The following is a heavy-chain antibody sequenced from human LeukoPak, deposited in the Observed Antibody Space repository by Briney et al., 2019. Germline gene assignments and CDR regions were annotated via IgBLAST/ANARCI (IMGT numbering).Heavy chain of an antibody. Sequence: GGSLRLSCAASGFTFDDYTMHWVRQAPGRGLEWVSLISWDGGSTYYADSVKGRFTISRDNSKNSLYLQMNSLRTEDTALYYCAKEGGGGDYYFDYWGQGTLVTVSS. CDR2: ISWDGGST. J-gene: IGHJ4*02. D-gene: IGHD2-21*02. V-gene: IGHV3-43*01. CDR1: GFTFDDYT. CDR3: AKEGGGGDYYFDY.